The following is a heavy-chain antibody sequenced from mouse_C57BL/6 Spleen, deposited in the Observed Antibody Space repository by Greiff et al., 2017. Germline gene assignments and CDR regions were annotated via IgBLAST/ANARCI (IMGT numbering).Heavy chain of an antibody. J-gene: IGHJ2*01. CDR2: IDPSDSET. Sequence: QVQLQQPGAELVRPGSSVKLSCKASGYTFTSYWMHWVKQRPIQGLEWIGNIDPSDSETHYNQKFKDKATLTVDKSSSTSYMQLSSLTSEDSSFYYCARRHYNYAYFDYWGQGTTLTVSS. CDR1: GYTFTSYW. D-gene: IGHD2-12*01. CDR3: ARRHYNYAYFDY. V-gene: IGHV1-52*01.